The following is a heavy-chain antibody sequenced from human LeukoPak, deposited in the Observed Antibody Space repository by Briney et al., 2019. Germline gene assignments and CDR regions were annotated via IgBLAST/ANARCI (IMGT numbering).Heavy chain of an antibody. CDR2: INHSGST. Sequence: SETLSLTCTVSGGSISGYYWSWIRQPPGKGLEWIGEINHSGSTNYNPSLKSRVTISVDTSKNQFSLKLSSVTAADTAVYYCARGGSSPYRVGLRYFDWLLPFDYWGQGTLVTVSS. CDR3: ARGGSSPYRVGLRYFDWLLPFDY. J-gene: IGHJ4*02. D-gene: IGHD3-9*01. CDR1: GGSISGYY. V-gene: IGHV4-34*01.